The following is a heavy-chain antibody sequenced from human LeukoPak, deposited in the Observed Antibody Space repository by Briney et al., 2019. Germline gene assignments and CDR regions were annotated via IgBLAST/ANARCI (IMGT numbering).Heavy chain of an antibody. CDR1: GFTFSSYA. CDR3: ATSAGGGYHYFDY. J-gene: IGHJ4*02. V-gene: IGHV3-23*01. CDR2: IGGSGGST. D-gene: IGHD3-22*01. Sequence: GGSLRLSCAASGFTFSSYAMTWVRQAPGKGLEWVSVIGGSGGSTYYADSVKGRFTISRDNSKNTLYLQMNGLRAEDTAVYYCATSAGGGYHYFDYWGQGILVTVSS.